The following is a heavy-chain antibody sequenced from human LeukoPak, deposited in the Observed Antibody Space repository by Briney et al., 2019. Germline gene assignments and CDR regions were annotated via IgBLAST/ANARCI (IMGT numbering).Heavy chain of an antibody. CDR2: IRQDGSQK. CDR1: GFTFSNYW. CDR3: ARVLWFGEPIDY. V-gene: IGHV3-7*01. Sequence: GGSLRLSCAASGFTFSNYWMNWVRQAPGKGLEWVANIRQDGSQKYYVDSVKGRFTISRDNAKNSLYLQMNSLRAEDTAVYYCARVLWFGEPIDYWGQGTLVTVSS. D-gene: IGHD3-10*01. J-gene: IGHJ4*02.